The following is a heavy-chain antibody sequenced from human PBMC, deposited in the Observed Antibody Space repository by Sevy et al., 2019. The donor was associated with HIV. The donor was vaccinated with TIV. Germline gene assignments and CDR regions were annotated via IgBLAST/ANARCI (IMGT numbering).Heavy chain of an antibody. Sequence: GESLKISCVASGFIFSSYEMNWVRQAPGKGLEWGSYITNSGSSVYYSESVRGRFTISRDKAKNSLFLQMNSLRAEDTALYYCARDLPPSATTVSHFDYWGRGTLVTVSS. CDR1: GFIFSSYE. J-gene: IGHJ4*02. V-gene: IGHV3-48*03. CDR3: ARDLPPSATTVSHFDY. CDR2: ITNSGSSV. D-gene: IGHD4-17*01.